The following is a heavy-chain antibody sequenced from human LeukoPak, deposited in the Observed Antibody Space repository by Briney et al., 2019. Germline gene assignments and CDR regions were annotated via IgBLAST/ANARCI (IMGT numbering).Heavy chain of an antibody. CDR3: AKDTLYYFDY. CDR1: GFTFSSYG. Sequence: PGRSLRLSCAASGFTFSSYGMHWVRQAPGKGLEWVAVISYDGSNKYYADSVKGRFTISRDNSKNTLYLQMNSLRAEDTAVYYCAKDTLYYFDYWGQGTLVTVSS. V-gene: IGHV3-30*18. CDR2: ISYDGSNK. J-gene: IGHJ4*02.